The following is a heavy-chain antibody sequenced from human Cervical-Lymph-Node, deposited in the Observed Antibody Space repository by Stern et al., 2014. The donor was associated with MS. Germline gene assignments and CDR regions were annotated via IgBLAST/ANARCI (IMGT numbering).Heavy chain of an antibody. J-gene: IGHJ3*02. CDR3: ARGSSWYGASDI. CDR2: IHPNRGGT. V-gene: IGHV1-2*04. Sequence: QVQLVQSGAEVKKPGPSVKVSCKASGYTFTGYYMHWVRQAPGQGLEWMGWIHPNRGGTNYAQTFQGWLTITRETSLHTTYMELSRLRSDDTAVYCCARGSSWYGASDIWGQGTMVTVSS. CDR1: GYTFTGYY. D-gene: IGHD6-13*01.